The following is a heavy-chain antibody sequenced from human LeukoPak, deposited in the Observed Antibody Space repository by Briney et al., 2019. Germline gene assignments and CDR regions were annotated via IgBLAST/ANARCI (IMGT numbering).Heavy chain of an antibody. J-gene: IGHJ4*02. CDR2: ISSSGGTI. V-gene: IGHV3-48*03. D-gene: IGHD2-2*01. CDR3: ARDGPDCTSTRCYFWFDY. CDR1: GFTFSSYE. Sequence: GGSLILSCTPSGFTFSSYEMNWVRQAPGKGLEWVSYISSSGGTIYYADSVKGRFTISRDNAKNSLYLQMNSLRAEDTAVYYCARDGPDCTSTRCYFWFDYWGQGALVTVSS.